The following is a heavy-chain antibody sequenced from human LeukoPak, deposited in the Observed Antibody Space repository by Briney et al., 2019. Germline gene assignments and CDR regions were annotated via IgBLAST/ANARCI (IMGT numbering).Heavy chain of an antibody. Sequence: PEGSLRLSCAASGFTFSNYQMNWVRQAPGKGLEWVSYISSDGKTVNYADSVEGRFTISRDNAKYSLFLQLNSLRGEDTAVYYCARGYYDSGTSYYFDYWGQGTLVTASS. CDR3: ARGYYDSGTSYYFDY. J-gene: IGHJ4*02. D-gene: IGHD3-22*01. CDR1: GFTFSNYQ. V-gene: IGHV3-48*03. CDR2: ISSDGKTV.